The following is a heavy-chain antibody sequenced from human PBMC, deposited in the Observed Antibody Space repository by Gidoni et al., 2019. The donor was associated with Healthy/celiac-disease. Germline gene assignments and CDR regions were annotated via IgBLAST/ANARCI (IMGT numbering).Heavy chain of an antibody. J-gene: IGHJ4*02. CDR2: ISSSSSYI. V-gene: IGHV3-21*01. CDR3: ARDQSGRSGAVFDY. Sequence: EVTLVESGGGLVKPGGSLGLSCAASGFPLRRYSMIWVRQAPGKGLEWVSSISSSSSYIYYADSVKGRFTISRDNAKNSLYLQMNSLRAEDTAVYYCARDQSGRSGAVFDYWGQGTLVTVSS. CDR1: GFPLRRYS. D-gene: IGHD3-10*01.